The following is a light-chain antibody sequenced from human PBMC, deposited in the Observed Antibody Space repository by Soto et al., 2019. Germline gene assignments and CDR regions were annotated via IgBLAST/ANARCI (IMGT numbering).Light chain of an antibody. CDR3: QHDGGRQWK. V-gene: IGKV3-20*01. CDR2: GAS. J-gene: IGKJ1*01. CDR1: QSVSSSY. Sequence: EIVLTQPPYALSRSACEIATLSYRASQSVSSSYLAWYQQKPGQAPRLLIYGASSRATGTPDRFSGSGSGTDFTLPISRLEPEDFAVSYCQHDGGRQWKFGQGTKVEIK.